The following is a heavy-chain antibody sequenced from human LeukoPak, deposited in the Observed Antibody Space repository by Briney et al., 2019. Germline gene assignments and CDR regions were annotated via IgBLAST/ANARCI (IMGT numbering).Heavy chain of an antibody. Sequence: GGTLRLSCAASGFTFSSYGMSWVRQAPGKGLEWVSAISGSGGSTYYADSVKGRFTISRDNSKNTLYLQMSSLRAEDTAVYYCAKDVAMVRGVTVIDYWGQGTLVTVSS. CDR3: AKDVAMVRGVTVIDY. J-gene: IGHJ4*02. CDR1: GFTFSSYG. V-gene: IGHV3-23*01. CDR2: ISGSGGST. D-gene: IGHD3-10*01.